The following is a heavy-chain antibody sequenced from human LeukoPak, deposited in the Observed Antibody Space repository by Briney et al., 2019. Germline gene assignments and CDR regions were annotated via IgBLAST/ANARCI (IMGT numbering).Heavy chain of an antibody. CDR3: ARDGGYNWSYPSNYFDY. J-gene: IGHJ4*02. CDR1: LYTFISYV. Sequence: ASVKVSRTASLYTFISYVISWVRQAPVHGLEWMGCINAYNGNTNYAQKLQGRVTMTTHTSTSTAYIDLRSLRSDDTAVYYCARDGGYNWSYPSNYFDYWGQGTLVTVSS. V-gene: IGHV1-18*01. CDR2: INAYNGNT. D-gene: IGHD1-7*01.